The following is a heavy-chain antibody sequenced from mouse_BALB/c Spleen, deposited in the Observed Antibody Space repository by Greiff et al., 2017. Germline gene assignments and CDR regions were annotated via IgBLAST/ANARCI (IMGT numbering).Heavy chain of an antibody. J-gene: IGHJ2*01. CDR1: GYTFTSYW. V-gene: IGHV1S41*01. Sequence: DLVKPGASVKLSCKASGYTFTSYWINWIKQRPGQGLEWIGRIAPGSGSTYYNEMFKGKATLTVDTSSSTAYIQLSSLSSEDSAVYFYAGDYGHFDYWGQGTTLTVSS. D-gene: IGHD1-2*01. CDR2: IAPGSGST. CDR3: AGDYGHFDY.